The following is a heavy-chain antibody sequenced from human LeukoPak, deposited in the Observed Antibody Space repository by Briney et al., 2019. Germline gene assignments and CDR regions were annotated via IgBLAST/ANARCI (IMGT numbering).Heavy chain of an antibody. Sequence: ASVKVSCKASGYTFTGFYLHWVRQAPGQGLEWMGWINPNSGGTNYAQKFQGRVTMTRDTSISTAYMELSSLRSDDTAVYYCARDRGPEWWGSFDYWGQGSLVTVS. J-gene: IGHJ4*02. D-gene: IGHD3-16*01. CDR2: INPNSGGT. CDR1: GYTFTGFY. CDR3: ARDRGPEWWGSFDY. V-gene: IGHV1-2*02.